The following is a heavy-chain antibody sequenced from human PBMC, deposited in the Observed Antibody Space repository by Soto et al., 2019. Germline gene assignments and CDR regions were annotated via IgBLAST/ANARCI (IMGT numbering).Heavy chain of an antibody. CDR3: DRVEYSNYWFDT. V-gene: IGHV4-30-4*01. CDR2: IYYSGST. Sequence: SETLSLTCTVSGGSISSGDYYWSWIRQPPGKGLEWIGYIYYSGSTYYNPSLKSRVTISVDTSKNQFSLKLSSVTAADTAVYYCDRVEYSNYWFDTWGQGTLVTVSS. J-gene: IGHJ5*02. CDR1: GGSISSGDYY. D-gene: IGHD4-4*01.